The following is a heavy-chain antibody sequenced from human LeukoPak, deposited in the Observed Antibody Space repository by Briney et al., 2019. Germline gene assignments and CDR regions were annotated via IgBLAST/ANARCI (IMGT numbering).Heavy chain of an antibody. CDR1: GGSISSYY. CDR2: IYYSGST. CDR3: ARCVRNYAEDAFDI. J-gene: IGHJ3*02. D-gene: IGHD1-7*01. Sequence: ASETLSLTCTVSGGSISSYYWSWIRQPPGKGLEWIGYIYYSGSTDYNPSLKSRVTISVDTSKNQFSLKLSSVTAADTAVYYCARCVRNYAEDAFDIWGQGTMVTVSS. V-gene: IGHV4-59*01.